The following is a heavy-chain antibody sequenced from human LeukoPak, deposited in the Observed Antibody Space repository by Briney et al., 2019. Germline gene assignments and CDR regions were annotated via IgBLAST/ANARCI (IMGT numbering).Heavy chain of an antibody. Sequence: PGGSLRLSCAASGFTFSSYAMSWVRQAPGKGLEWVSAISGSGGSTYYADSVRGRFTISRDNSKNTLYLQMNSLRAEDTAVYYCAKDTQYYYDSSGSFDYWGQGTLVTVSS. J-gene: IGHJ4*02. CDR1: GFTFSSYA. V-gene: IGHV3-23*01. D-gene: IGHD3-22*01. CDR2: ISGSGGST. CDR3: AKDTQYYYDSSGSFDY.